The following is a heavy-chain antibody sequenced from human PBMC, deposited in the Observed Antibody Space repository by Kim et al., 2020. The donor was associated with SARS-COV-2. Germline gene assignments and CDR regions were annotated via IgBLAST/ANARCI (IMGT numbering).Heavy chain of an antibody. CDR3: ARDYYDSSGYYGGAH. J-gene: IGHJ4*02. Sequence: DSVKGRFTISRDNAKNSLYRQMNSLRDEDTAVYYCARDYYDSSGYYGGAHWGQGTLVTVSS. D-gene: IGHD3-22*01. V-gene: IGHV3-48*02.